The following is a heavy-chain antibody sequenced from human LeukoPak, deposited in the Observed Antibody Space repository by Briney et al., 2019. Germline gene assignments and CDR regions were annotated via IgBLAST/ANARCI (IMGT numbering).Heavy chain of an antibody. CDR1: GFTVSSYKY. V-gene: IGHV3-66*01. CDR2: IYTGGST. CDR3: AREISRFGI. Sequence: GGSLRLSCAASGFTVSSYKYKNCVREAPGEGLEFVSGIYTGGSTYYADSVKGRFTISRDNPNNSLYLQMHSLRAEDTAVYYCAREISRFGIWGQGTLVTVSS. D-gene: IGHD3-16*01. J-gene: IGHJ4*02.